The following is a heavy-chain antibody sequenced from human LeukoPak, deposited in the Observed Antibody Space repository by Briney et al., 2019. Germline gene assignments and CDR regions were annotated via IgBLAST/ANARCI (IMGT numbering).Heavy chain of an antibody. Sequence: PGGSLRLSCASSGFTFSSYAMNWVRLAPGKRLEWVSAISGSVGSTYYVDSVKGRFTISRDNSKNTLYLQMNSLRAEDTAVYYCAKDYGSGDTGGYWGQGTLVPVSS. CDR3: AKDYGSGDTGGY. J-gene: IGHJ4*02. V-gene: IGHV3-23*01. CDR1: GFTFSSYA. D-gene: IGHD3-10*01. CDR2: ISGSVGST.